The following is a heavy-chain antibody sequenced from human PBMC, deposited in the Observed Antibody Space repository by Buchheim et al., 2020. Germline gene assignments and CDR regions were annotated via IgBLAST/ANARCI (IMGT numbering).Heavy chain of an antibody. Sequence: QVQLVQSGAEVKKPGASVKVSCKASGYTFTSYYMHWVRQAPGQGLEWMGIINPSGGSTSSAPKFQGRVTMTRDTSTSTVYMELSSLRSEDTAVYYCARVTKGYGSGPGMNWFDPWGQGTL. CDR1: GYTFTSYY. V-gene: IGHV1-46*01. CDR2: INPSGGST. D-gene: IGHD6-19*01. J-gene: IGHJ5*02. CDR3: ARVTKGYGSGPGMNWFDP.